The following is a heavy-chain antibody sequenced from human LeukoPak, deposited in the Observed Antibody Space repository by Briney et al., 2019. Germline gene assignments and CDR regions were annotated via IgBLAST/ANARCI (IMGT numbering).Heavy chain of an antibody. D-gene: IGHD3-22*01. J-gene: IGHJ5*02. Sequence: ASVKVSCKASGYTFTGYYMHWVRQAPGQGLEWMGWINPNSGGTNYAQKFQGRVTMTRDTSISTAYMELSRLRSDDTAVYYCARGGRTMIVVDNEGFDPWGQGTLVTVSS. CDR2: INPNSGGT. V-gene: IGHV1-2*02. CDR1: GYTFTGYY. CDR3: ARGGRTMIVVDNEGFDP.